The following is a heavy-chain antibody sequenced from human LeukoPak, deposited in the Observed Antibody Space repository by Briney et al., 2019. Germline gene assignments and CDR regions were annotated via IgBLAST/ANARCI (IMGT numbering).Heavy chain of an antibody. CDR1: GFTFSSYH. J-gene: IGHJ4*02. Sequence: GGSLRLSCAASGFTFSSYHMNWIRQAPGKGLEWISYISASSDLIYYADSVKGRFAISRDNAQRSLYLQMNSVTAEDTAVYYCARVWQDYSNTDYWGQGTLVTVSS. D-gene: IGHD4-11*01. V-gene: IGHV3-48*01. CDR2: ISASSDLI. CDR3: ARVWQDYSNTDY.